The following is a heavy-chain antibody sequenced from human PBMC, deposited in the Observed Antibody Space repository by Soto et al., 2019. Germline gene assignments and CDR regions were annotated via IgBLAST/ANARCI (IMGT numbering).Heavy chain of an antibody. CDR3: ARSNSHGESPGYYYYYMDV. D-gene: IGHD3-10*01. V-gene: IGHV1-46*03. J-gene: IGHJ6*03. Sequence: GASVKVSCKASGYTFTSYYMHWVRQAPGQGLEWMGIINPSGGSTSYAQKFQGRVTMTRDTSTSTVYMELSSLRSEDTAVYYCARSNSHGESPGYYYYYMDVWGKGTTVTVSS. CDR1: GYTFTSYY. CDR2: INPSGGST.